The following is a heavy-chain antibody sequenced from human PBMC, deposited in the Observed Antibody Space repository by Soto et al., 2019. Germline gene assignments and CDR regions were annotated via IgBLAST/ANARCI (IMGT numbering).Heavy chain of an antibody. D-gene: IGHD3-10*01. CDR1: GGSISSGGYY. CDR2: IYYSGST. CDR3: ARVIGSGSYSFDY. V-gene: IGHV4-31*03. Sequence: SETLSLTCTVSGGSISSGGYYCSWIRQHPGKGLEWIGYIYYSGSTYYNPSLKSRVTISVDTSKNQFSLKLSSVTAADTAVYYCARVIGSGSYSFDYWGQGTLVTVSX. J-gene: IGHJ4*02.